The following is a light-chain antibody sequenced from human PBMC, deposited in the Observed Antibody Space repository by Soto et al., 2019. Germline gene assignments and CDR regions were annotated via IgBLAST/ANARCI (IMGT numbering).Light chain of an antibody. CDR2: DAS. V-gene: IGKV3-11*01. Sequence: EVVLTQSPATLSLSPGERATLSCRASQSVSRFLAWYQQKPGRAPRLLIFDASNRATGIPARFSASGSGTDFTLTISSLESEDSAVYYCQQRSDWPITFGQGTRLDI. J-gene: IGKJ5*01. CDR1: QSVSRF. CDR3: QQRSDWPIT.